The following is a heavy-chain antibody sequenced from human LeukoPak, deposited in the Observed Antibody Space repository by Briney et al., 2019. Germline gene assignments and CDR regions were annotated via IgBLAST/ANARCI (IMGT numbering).Heavy chain of an antibody. CDR1: GGSMSSYY. CDR3: ARVTNDAFDI. J-gene: IGHJ3*02. Sequence: SETLSLTCTVSGGSMSSYYWSWVRQPPGKGLEWIGHIYYSGSTNYNPSLKSRVTISVDTSKNQFSLKLSSVTAADTAVYYCARVTNDAFDIWGQGTMVTVSS. CDR2: IYYSGST. V-gene: IGHV4-59*01.